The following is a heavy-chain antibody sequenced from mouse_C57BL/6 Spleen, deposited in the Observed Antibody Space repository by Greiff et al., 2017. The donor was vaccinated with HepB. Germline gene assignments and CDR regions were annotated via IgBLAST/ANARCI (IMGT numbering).Heavy chain of an antibody. J-gene: IGHJ2*01. CDR1: GYTFTDYY. CDR2: INPYNGGT. D-gene: IGHD1-1*01. V-gene: IGHV1-19*01. Sequence: EVQLQQSGPVLVKPGASVKMSCKASGYTFTDYYMNWVKQSHGKSLEWIGVINPYNGGTSYNQKFKGKATLTVDKSSSTAYMELNSLTSEDSAVYYCARPDYYGSSYEDYFDYWGQGTTLTVSS. CDR3: ARPDYYGSSYEDYFDY.